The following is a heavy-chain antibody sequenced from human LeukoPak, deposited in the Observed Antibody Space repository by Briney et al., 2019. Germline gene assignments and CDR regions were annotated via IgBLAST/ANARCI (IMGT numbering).Heavy chain of an antibody. V-gene: IGHV1-18*01. D-gene: IGHD3-9*01. Sequence: GASVKVSCKASGYTFTSCGISWVRQAPGQGLEWMGWISAYNGNTNYAQKLQGRVTMTTDTSTSTAYTELRSLRSDDTAVYYCARAGVLRYFDWLGGVGYYYGMDVWGQGTTVTVSS. CDR1: GYTFTSCG. CDR2: ISAYNGNT. CDR3: ARAGVLRYFDWLGGVGYYYGMDV. J-gene: IGHJ6*02.